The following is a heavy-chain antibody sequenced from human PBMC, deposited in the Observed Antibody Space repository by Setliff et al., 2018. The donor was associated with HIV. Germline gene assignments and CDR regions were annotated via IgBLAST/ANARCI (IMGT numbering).Heavy chain of an antibody. J-gene: IGHJ6*03. D-gene: IGHD3-22*01. CDR3: AARPGVDSSGYYDYYYMDV. Sequence: ASVKVSCKASGFTFNTSAIQWVRQARGRRLEWIGWIVVGSGNTNYAQKFQEGVTITRDMSTSTSYMELTSLRSEDTAVYYCAARPGVDSSGYYDYYYMDVWAKGTTVTVSS. CDR1: GFTFNTSA. V-gene: IGHV1-58*02. CDR2: IVVGSGNT.